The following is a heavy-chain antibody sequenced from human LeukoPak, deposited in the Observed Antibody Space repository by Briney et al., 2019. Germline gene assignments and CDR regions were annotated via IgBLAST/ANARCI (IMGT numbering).Heavy chain of an antibody. CDR2: INPDNGDT. CDR1: GYTFTGYS. CDR3: TRDGVAFVAPFDY. J-gene: IGHJ4*02. D-gene: IGHD3-3*02. V-gene: IGHV1-2*05. Sequence: ASVKVSCKASGYTFTGYSIHWVRQAPGQGLDWMGRINPDNGDTHYSQKFQGRVTMTRDTSITTAYMELSSLRSDDTGMYYCTRDGVAFVAPFDYWGQGTLVTVSS.